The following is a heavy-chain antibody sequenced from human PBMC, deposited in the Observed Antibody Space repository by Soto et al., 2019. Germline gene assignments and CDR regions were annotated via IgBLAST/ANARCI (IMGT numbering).Heavy chain of an antibody. J-gene: IGHJ4*02. Sequence: GGALRLSCAASGFTFSSYWMHWVRQAPGKGLVWVSRVNSDGSSTSYADSVKGRFTISRDNAKNTLYLQMNSLRGEDTALYYCARAEAGNSWHDYWGQGTLVTVSS. D-gene: IGHD6-13*01. V-gene: IGHV3-74*01. CDR2: VNSDGSST. CDR3: ARAEAGNSWHDY. CDR1: GFTFSSYW.